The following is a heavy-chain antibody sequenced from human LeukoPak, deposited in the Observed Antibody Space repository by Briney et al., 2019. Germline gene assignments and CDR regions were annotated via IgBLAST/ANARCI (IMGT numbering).Heavy chain of an antibody. CDR2: IYYSGST. V-gene: IGHV4-59*01. J-gene: IGHJ6*02. Sequence: SETLSLTCTVSGGSISSYYWSWIRQPPGKELEWIGYIYYSGSTDYNPSLKSRVTISVDTSKNQFSLKLSSVTAADTAVYYCARIPSEYYYYYHGMDVWGQGTTVTVSS. CDR3: ARIPSEYYYYYHGMDV. D-gene: IGHD2-2*01. CDR1: GGSISSYY.